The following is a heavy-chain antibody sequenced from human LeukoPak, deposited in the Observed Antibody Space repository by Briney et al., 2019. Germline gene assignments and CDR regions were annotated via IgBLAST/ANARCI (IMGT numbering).Heavy chain of an antibody. CDR3: VPDPLSPMLLKS. CDR2: ITRTGSYT. CDR1: GFTFITST. D-gene: IGHD1-14*01. Sequence: GGSLRLSWVASGFTFITSTLNWVRQAPGRGLEWVSSITRTGSYTYYLDSVKGRFTISTDNANSSVYLQMNSLRAEDTAVYYRVPDPLSPMLLKSWGQGTLVSVSS. J-gene: IGHJ4*02. V-gene: IGHV3-21*01.